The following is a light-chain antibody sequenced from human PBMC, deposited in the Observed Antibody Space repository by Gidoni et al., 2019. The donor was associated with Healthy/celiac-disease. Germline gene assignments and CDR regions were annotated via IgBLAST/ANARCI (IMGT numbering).Light chain of an antibody. CDR1: KLGDKY. J-gene: IGLJ2*01. CDR2: QDS. Sequence: SYDLTQPPSVSVSPGQTASITCSGDKLGDKYACWYQQQPGQSPVLVIYQDSKRPEGTPERFSGSNSGNTATLTISGTQAMDEADYYCQAWDSSTVVFGGGTKLTVL. V-gene: IGLV3-1*01. CDR3: QAWDSSTVV.